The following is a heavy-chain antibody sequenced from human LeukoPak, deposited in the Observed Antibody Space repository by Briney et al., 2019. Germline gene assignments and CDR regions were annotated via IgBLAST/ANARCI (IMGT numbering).Heavy chain of an antibody. J-gene: IGHJ4*02. V-gene: IGHV3-66*01. Sequence: GGSLRLSCAASGFTVSSNYMSWVRQAPGKGLEWVSFIYSGGNTYYADSVKGRFTISRDNSKSTLYLQMNSLRVEDTAVYYCARGIAVADTGFFDYWGQGTLVTVSS. D-gene: IGHD6-19*01. CDR3: ARGIAVADTGFFDY. CDR1: GFTVSSNY. CDR2: IYSGGNT.